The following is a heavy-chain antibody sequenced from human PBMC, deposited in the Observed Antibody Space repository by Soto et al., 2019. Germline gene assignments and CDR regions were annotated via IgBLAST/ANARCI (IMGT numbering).Heavy chain of an antibody. V-gene: IGHV3-21*04. Sequence: EVQLVESGGGLVKPGESLRVSCAASGFTFSYYSLHWVRQAPGKGLEWVSSISGSSTYIYYADRVKGRFTISRDNAKISLYQRMDSLRAEDTAVYYCARGDGTGLYNSGWSPRYWGQGTLVTVSS. CDR2: ISGSSTYI. D-gene: IGHD6-19*01. J-gene: IGHJ4*02. CDR1: GFTFSYYS. CDR3: ARGDGTGLYNSGWSPRY.